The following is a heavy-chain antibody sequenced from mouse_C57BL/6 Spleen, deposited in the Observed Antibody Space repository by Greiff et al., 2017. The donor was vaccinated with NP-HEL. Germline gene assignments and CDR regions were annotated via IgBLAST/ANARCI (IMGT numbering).Heavy chain of an antibody. J-gene: IGHJ4*01. CDR2: ISYDGSN. D-gene: IGHD2-3*01. CDR1: GYSITSGYY. V-gene: IGHV3-6*01. Sequence: EVQLQESGPGLVKPSQSLSLTCSVTGYSITSGYYWNWIRQFPGNKLEWMGYISYDGSNNYNPSLKNRISITRDTSKNQFFLKLNSVTTEDTATYYCAREDDGYYPYAMDYWGQGTSVTVSS. CDR3: AREDDGYYPYAMDY.